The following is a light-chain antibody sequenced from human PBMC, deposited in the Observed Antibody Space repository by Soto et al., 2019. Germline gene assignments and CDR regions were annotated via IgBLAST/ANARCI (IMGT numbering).Light chain of an antibody. CDR1: QSISSW. J-gene: IGKJ5*01. V-gene: IGKV1-5*03. CDR3: QQSYSTPIT. CDR2: KAS. Sequence: DIQMTQSPSTLSASIGDRVNITCRASQSISSWLAWYQQKPGKAPKVLIYKASNLESGVPSRFSGSGSETEFTLTISSLQPEDFATYYCQQSYSTPITFGQGTRLEIK.